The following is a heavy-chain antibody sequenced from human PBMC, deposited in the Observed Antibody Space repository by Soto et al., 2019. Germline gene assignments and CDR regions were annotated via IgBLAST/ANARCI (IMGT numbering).Heavy chain of an antibody. J-gene: IGHJ4*02. V-gene: IGHV3-33*01. CDR1: GSICSGYG. Sequence: QVQLVESGGGVVQPGRSLRLSGVVPGSICSGYGMHWVRQAPGKGLEWLAVIWYDGSGKYYADSVAGRFTIYRDNSQDLLYQRMTSLRVEDTAVYYCARDGIGGTAVRGYCDYWGQGTLVTVSS. CDR2: IWYDGSGK. CDR3: ARDGIGGTAVRGYCDY. D-gene: IGHD1-7*01.